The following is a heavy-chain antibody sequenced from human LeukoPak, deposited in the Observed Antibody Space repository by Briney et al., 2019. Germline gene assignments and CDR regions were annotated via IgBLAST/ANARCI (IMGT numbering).Heavy chain of an antibody. CDR1: GFTFISHW. V-gene: IGHV3-7*01. CDR3: ARDEH. J-gene: IGHJ4*02. CDR2: IKQDGSAT. Sequence: PGGSLRLSCAASGFTFISHWMSWVRQAPGKGLEWVANIKQDGSATYYVDSVKGRFTISRDNAKNSLYLQMNRLRAEDTAVYYCARDEHWGQGTLVTVSS.